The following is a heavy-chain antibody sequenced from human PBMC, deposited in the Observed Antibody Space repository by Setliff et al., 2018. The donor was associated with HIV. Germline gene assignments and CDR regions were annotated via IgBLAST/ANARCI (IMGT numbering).Heavy chain of an antibody. CDR2: VSYDAERK. V-gene: IGHV3-30*14. D-gene: IGHD3-22*01. CDR3: ARDDYDRSGHYPYYGMDV. Sequence: GGSLRLSCEASGFTFRHYAMHWVRQAPGKGLEWVAVVSYDAERKHYADSVKGRFTISRDNPRNTVYLPMNSLRAEDTAVYYCARDDYDRSGHYPYYGMDVWGQGTTVTVSS. CDR1: GFTFRHYA. J-gene: IGHJ6*02.